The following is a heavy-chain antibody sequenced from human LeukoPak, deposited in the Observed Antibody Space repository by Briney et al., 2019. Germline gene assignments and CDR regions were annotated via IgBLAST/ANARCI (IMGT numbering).Heavy chain of an antibody. D-gene: IGHD2/OR15-2a*01. CDR3: ARDHLDYFDYYYMDV. J-gene: IGHJ6*03. CDR2: IYTSGST. Sequence: SETLSLTCTVSGGSISSGSYYWSWIRQPAGKGLEWIGRIYTSGSTNYNPSLKSRVTISVDTSKNQFSLKLSSVTAADTAVYYCARDHLDYFDYYYMDVWGKETTVTVSS. V-gene: IGHV4-61*02. CDR1: GGSISSGSYY.